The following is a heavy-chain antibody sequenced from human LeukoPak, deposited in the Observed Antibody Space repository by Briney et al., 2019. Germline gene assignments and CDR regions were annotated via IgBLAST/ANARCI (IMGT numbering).Heavy chain of an antibody. V-gene: IGHV3-53*01. D-gene: IGHD4-23*01. Sequence: GRSLRLSCAASGFIVSRNYMGWVRQAPGKGLEWVSVLYSNGNIHYTDSVKGRFTISRDNSKNTLYFQMDNLRAEDTAIYYCARYSGDYSANLYYFDYWGQGTLVTVSS. CDR3: ARYSGDYSANLYYFDY. CDR2: LYSNGNI. J-gene: IGHJ4*02. CDR1: GFIVSRNY.